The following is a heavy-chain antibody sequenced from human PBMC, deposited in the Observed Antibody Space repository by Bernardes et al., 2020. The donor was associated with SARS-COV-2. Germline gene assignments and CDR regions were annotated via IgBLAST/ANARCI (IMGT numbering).Heavy chain of an antibody. CDR2: INSDGSST. V-gene: IGHV3-74*01. CDR1: GFTFSSYW. CDR3: ARVTEEVRGVIITFESVVERFDP. D-gene: IGHD3-10*01. Sequence: GGSLRLSCAASGFTFSSYWMHWVRQAPGKGLVWVSRINSDGSSTSYADSVKGRFTISRDNAKNTLYLQMNSLRAEDTAVYYCARVTEEVRGVIITFESVVERFDPWGQGTLVTVSS. J-gene: IGHJ5*02.